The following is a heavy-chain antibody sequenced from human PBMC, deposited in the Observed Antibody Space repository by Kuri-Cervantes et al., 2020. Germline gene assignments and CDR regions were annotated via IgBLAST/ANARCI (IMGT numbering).Heavy chain of an antibody. J-gene: IGHJ5*02. Sequence: ASVKVSCKASGYTFTGYYMHWVRQAPGQGLEWMGWMNPNSGNTGYAQKFQGRVTMTRNNSISTAYMELSSLRSEDTAVYYCARGGLGFGGGGWFDPWGQGTLVTVSS. D-gene: IGHD3-16*01. CDR3: ARGGLGFGGGGWFDP. V-gene: IGHV1-8*02. CDR1: GYTFTGYY. CDR2: MNPNSGNT.